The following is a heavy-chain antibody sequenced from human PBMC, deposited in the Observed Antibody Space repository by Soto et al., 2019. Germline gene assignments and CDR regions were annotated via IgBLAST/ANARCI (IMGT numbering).Heavy chain of an antibody. V-gene: IGHV1-69*13. CDR3: ARYREEAADWFDP. D-gene: IGHD2-15*01. J-gene: IGHJ5*02. CDR1: GGTFSSYA. CDR2: MIPIFGTA. Sequence: SVRVSCKASGGTFSSYALSWVRQAPGQGLEWMGGMIPIFGTANYAQKFQGRVTITADEFTSTAYTEPTSLGSKGAAVYYCARYREEAADWFDPWGHRTLVTISS.